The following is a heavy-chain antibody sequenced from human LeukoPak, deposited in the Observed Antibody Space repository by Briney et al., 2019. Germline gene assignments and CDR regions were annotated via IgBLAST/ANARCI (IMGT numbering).Heavy chain of an antibody. CDR2: INQDGSKK. CDR1: RFTFSNYW. J-gene: IGHJ4*02. D-gene: IGHD4-17*01. Sequence: GGSLRLSCVASRFTFSNYWMSWVRQAPGKGLEWVANINQDGSKKRYADSMKGRSTISRDNAKESLYLQLNSLRAEDTAVYYCARDLTVTDYFDYWGQGTLVTVSS. V-gene: IGHV3-7*01. CDR3: ARDLTVTDYFDY.